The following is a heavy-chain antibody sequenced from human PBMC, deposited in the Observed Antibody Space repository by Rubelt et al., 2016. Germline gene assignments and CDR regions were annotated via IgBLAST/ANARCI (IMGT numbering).Heavy chain of an antibody. CDR3: ARDRKNSSGWYLRWFDP. CDR1: GYTFTSYA. Sequence: QVQLVQSGSELKKPGASVKVSCKASGYTFTSYAMNWVRQAPGQGLEWMGWISAYNGNTNYAQKLQGRVTMTTDTSTSTAYMELRSLRSYDTAVYYCARDRKNSSGWYLRWFDPWGQGTLVTVSS. J-gene: IGHJ5*02. D-gene: IGHD6-19*01. CDR2: ISAYNGNT. V-gene: IGHV1-18*01.